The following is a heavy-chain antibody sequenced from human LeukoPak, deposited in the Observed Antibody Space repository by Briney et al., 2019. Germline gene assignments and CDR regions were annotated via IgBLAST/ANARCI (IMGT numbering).Heavy chain of an antibody. CDR1: GGSISSSSYY. Sequence: SETLSLTCTVSGGSISSSSYYWGWIRQAPGKGLEWIGSIYYSGSTYYNPSLKSRVTISVDTSKNQFSLKLSSVTAADTAVYYCARQKDDYVWGSYRSLPDYWGQGTLVTVSS. CDR2: IYYSGST. J-gene: IGHJ4*02. CDR3: ARQKDDYVWGSYRSLPDY. V-gene: IGHV4-39*01. D-gene: IGHD3-16*02.